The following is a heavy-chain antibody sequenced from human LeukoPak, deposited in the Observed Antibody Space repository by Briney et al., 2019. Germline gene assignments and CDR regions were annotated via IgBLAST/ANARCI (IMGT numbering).Heavy chain of an antibody. Sequence: GGSLRLSCAASGFTVSSNYMSWVRQAPGKGLEMVSVIYSGGSTYYADSVKGRFTISRDNSKNTLYLQMNSLRAEDTAVYYCARASRDYYDPDAFDIWGQGTMVTVSS. CDR3: ARASRDYYDPDAFDI. CDR1: GFTVSSNY. D-gene: IGHD3-22*01. CDR2: IYSGGST. J-gene: IGHJ3*02. V-gene: IGHV3-53*01.